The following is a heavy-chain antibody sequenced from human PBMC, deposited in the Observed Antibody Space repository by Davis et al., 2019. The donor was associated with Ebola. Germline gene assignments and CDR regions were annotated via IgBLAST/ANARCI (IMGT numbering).Heavy chain of an antibody. D-gene: IGHD3-3*01. J-gene: IGHJ4*02. Sequence: ASVMVSCKASGYTFDSYGVSWVRQAPGQGLEWMGWISAVSGKTNYAQKYQGRVTMTTDTSKTTAYMDLRSLGYDDTAVYYCASGRSGVAADCDYWGQGTLVTVSS. CDR1: GYTFDSYG. CDR3: ASGRSGVAADCDY. CDR2: ISAVSGKT. V-gene: IGHV1-18*01.